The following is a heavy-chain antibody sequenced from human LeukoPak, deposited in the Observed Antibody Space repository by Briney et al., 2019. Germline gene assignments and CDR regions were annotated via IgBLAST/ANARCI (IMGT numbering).Heavy chain of an antibody. J-gene: IGHJ4*02. V-gene: IGHV1-46*01. CDR1: GYIFTTYY. D-gene: IGHD4-11*01. CDR2: INPRGGST. CDR3: ARVGTTGATADN. Sequence: ASVKVSCKASGYIFTTYYRHWLRQAPGQGPEWMGIINPRGGSTDYAQKFQGRVTMTSDTSTSTVYMELKSLRSEDTAVYFCARVGTTGATADNWGQGTLVTVSS.